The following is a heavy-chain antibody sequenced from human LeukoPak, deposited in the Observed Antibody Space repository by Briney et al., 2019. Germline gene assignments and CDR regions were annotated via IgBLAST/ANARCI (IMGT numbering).Heavy chain of an antibody. CDR3: VQSGHCSSTSCHYYDSSGYIY. D-gene: IGHD3-22*01. J-gene: IGHJ4*02. CDR1: GFTFSDCY. V-gene: IGHV3-11*04. Sequence: PGGSLRLSCAASGFTFSDCYMSWIRQAPGKGLEWVSYISSSGSTIYYADSVKGRFTISRDNAKNSLYLQMNSLRAEDTAVYYCVQSGHCSSTSCHYYDSSGYIYWGQGTLVTVSS. CDR2: ISSSGSTI.